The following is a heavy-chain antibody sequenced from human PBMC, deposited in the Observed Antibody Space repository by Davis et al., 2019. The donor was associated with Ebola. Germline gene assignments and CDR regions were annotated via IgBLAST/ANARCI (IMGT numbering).Heavy chain of an antibody. CDR2: ISGSGGST. J-gene: IGHJ6*02. V-gene: IGHV3-23*01. CDR1: GFTFSSYA. D-gene: IGHD3-3*01. Sequence: PGGSLRLSCAASGFTFSSYAMSWVRQAPGKGLEWVSAISGSGGSTYYADSVKGRFTISRDNSKNTLYLQMNSLRAEDTAVYYCAKYSRTYYDFWSGPVGMDVWGQGTTVTVSS. CDR3: AKYSRTYYDFWSGPVGMDV.